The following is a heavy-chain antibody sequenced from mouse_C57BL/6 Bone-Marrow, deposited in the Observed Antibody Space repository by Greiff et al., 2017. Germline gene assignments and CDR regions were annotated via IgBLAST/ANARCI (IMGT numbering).Heavy chain of an antibody. D-gene: IGHD1-1*01. CDR3: AREGDYGSGYVVAY. V-gene: IGHV1-80*01. CDR2: IYPGDGDT. J-gene: IGHJ3*01. Sequence: QVQLQQSGAELVKPGASVKISCKASGYAFSSYWMNWVKQRPGKGLESIGQIYPGDGDTNYNGKFKGKATLTADKSSSTAYMQLSSLTSEDSAVYFCAREGDYGSGYVVAYWGQGTLVTVSA. CDR1: GYAFSSYW.